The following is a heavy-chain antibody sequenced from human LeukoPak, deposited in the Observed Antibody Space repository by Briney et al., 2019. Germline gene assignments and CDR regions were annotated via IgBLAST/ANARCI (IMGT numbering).Heavy chain of an antibody. V-gene: IGHV3-30*03. CDR3: ARGDYYDSSGPIDY. CDR1: GFTFSSYG. Sequence: GGSLRLSCAASGFTFSSYGMHWVRQAPGKGLEWVAVISYDGSNKYYADSVKGRFTISRDNSKNTLYLQMNSLRAEDTAVYYCARGDYYDSSGPIDYWGQGTLVTVSS. CDR2: ISYDGSNK. D-gene: IGHD3-22*01. J-gene: IGHJ4*02.